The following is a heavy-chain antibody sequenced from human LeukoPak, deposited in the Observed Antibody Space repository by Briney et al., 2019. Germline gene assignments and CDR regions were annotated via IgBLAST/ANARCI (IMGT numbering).Heavy chain of an antibody. D-gene: IGHD3-22*01. Sequence: GGSLRLSCAASGFTFSDYYMSWIRQAPGKGLEWVPTLSGSGGNTYYADSVKGRVTISRDNSKNTLYLQMNSLRAEDTAVYHCAKGSYYYDSADYFDYWGQGTLVTVSA. CDR3: AKGSYYYDSADYFDY. J-gene: IGHJ4*02. CDR2: LSGSGGNT. V-gene: IGHV3-23*01. CDR1: GFTFSDYY.